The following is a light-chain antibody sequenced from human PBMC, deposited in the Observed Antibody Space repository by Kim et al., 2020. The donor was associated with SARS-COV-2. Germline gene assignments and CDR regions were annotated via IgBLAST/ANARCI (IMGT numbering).Light chain of an antibody. CDR1: QSVSSSY. Sequence: EIVLTQSPGTLSLSPGERVTLSCRASQSVSSSYLAWSQQKPGQAPRLLIYATSSRATGIPDRFSGAGSGTDFTLTISRLEPEDFAVYYCQQYGTLPYTFGQGTKLEI. CDR2: ATS. V-gene: IGKV3-20*01. J-gene: IGKJ2*01. CDR3: QQYGTLPYT.